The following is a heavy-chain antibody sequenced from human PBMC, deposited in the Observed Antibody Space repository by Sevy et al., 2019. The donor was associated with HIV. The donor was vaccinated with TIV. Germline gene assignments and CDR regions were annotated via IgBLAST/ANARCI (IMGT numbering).Heavy chain of an antibody. J-gene: IGHJ4*02. CDR3: AGEREAAAGTNKEFDY. Sequence: GGSLRLSCAASGFTFSSYSMNWVRQAPGKGLEWVSYISSSSSTIYYADSVKGRFTISRDNAKNSLYLQMNSLRDEDTAGYYCAGEREAAAGTNKEFDYWGQGTLVTVSS. D-gene: IGHD6-13*01. CDR2: ISSSSSTI. V-gene: IGHV3-48*02. CDR1: GFTFSSYS.